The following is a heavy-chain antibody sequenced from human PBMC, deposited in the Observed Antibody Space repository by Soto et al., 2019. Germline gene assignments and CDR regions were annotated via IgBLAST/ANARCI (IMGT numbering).Heavy chain of an antibody. Sequence: PSETLSLTSTVSGGSISSYYWSWLRQPPGKGLEWIGYIYYSGSTNYNPSLKSRVTISVDTSKNQFSLKLSSVTAADTAVYYCARLRYSSGWYRWFDPWGQGTLVTVSS. D-gene: IGHD6-19*01. V-gene: IGHV4-59*01. J-gene: IGHJ5*02. CDR2: IYYSGST. CDR1: GGSISSYY. CDR3: ARLRYSSGWYRWFDP.